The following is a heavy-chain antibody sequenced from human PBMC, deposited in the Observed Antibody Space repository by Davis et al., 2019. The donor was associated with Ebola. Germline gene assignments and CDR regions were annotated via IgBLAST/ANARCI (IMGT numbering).Heavy chain of an antibody. D-gene: IGHD6-6*01. V-gene: IGHV3-23*01. Sequence: PGGSLRLSCAASGFTFSSYAMIWVRQAPGKGLEWVSSVSGSGRNTYYADSVKGRLTISRDNSRNTVYLEMYSLRVEDTAVHYCAKTGRKTWYSDSSGGPHAFDSWGQGTLVTVSS. CDR1: GFTFSSYA. J-gene: IGHJ4*02. CDR2: VSGSGRNT. CDR3: AKTGRKTWYSDSSGGPHAFDS.